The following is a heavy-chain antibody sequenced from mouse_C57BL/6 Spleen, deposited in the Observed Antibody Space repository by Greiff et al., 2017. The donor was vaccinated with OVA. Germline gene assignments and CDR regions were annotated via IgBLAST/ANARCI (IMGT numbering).Heavy chain of an antibody. CDR3: ARGGPNWYFDV. J-gene: IGHJ1*03. Sequence: EVKLMESGGGLVKPGGSLKLSCAASGFTFSDYGMHWVRQAPEKGLEWVAYISSGSSTIYYADTVKGRFTISRDNAKNTLFLQMTSLRSEDTAMYYCARGGPNWYFDVWGTGTTVTVSS. V-gene: IGHV5-17*01. CDR1: GFTFSDYG. CDR2: ISSGSSTI.